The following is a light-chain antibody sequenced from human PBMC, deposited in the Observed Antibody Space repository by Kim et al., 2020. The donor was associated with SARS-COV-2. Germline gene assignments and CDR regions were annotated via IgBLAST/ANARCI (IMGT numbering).Light chain of an antibody. J-gene: IGKJ4*01. CDR3: QQRSNWPLT. Sequence: EIVLTQSPATLSLSPGERATLSCRASQSVSSYLAWYQQKPGQAPWLLIYDASNRATGIPARFSGSGSGTDCNLTISSLEPEDFAVYYCQQRSNWPLTFGGGTKVDIK. CDR1: QSVSSY. V-gene: IGKV3-11*01. CDR2: DAS.